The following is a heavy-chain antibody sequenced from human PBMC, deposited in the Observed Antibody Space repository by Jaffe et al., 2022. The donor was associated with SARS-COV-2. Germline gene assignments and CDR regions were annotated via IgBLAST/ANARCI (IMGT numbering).Heavy chain of an antibody. CDR2: IYYSGST. CDR3: ASKPHLGDYYYYGMDV. J-gene: IGHJ6*02. CDR1: GGSISSGDYY. D-gene: IGHD4-17*01. Sequence: QVQLQESGPGLVKPSQTLSLTCTVSGGSISSGDYYWSWIRQPPGKGLEWIGYIYYSGSTYYNPSLKSRVTISVDTSKNQFSLKLSSVTAADTAVYYCASKPHLGDYYYYGMDVWGQGTTVTVSS. V-gene: IGHV4-30-4*01.